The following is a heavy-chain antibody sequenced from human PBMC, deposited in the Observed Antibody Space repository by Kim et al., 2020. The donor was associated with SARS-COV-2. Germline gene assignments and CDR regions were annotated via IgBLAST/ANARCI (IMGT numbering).Heavy chain of an antibody. D-gene: IGHD3-10*01. CDR1: GGSISKYY. CDR2: IYYSGST. J-gene: IGHJ5*02. Sequence: SETLSLTCTVSGGSISKYYWSWIRQPPGKGLEWIGYIYYSGSTNYNPSLKSRVTISVDTSKNQFSLKLSSVTAADTAVYYCARHVSFGGWFDPWGQGTLV. V-gene: IGHV4-59*08. CDR3: ARHVSFGGWFDP.